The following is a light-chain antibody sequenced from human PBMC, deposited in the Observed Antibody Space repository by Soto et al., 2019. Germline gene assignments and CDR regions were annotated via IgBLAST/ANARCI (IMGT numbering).Light chain of an antibody. Sequence: DIQLTQSPSFLSASVGDRVTITCRASQGIRDVLAWYQQKPGKAHKLLIYAASTLQTGVSTRFSGIASGTEFTLIISNLQPADFATYLCQQFNVYPPTFGGGTKVEIK. V-gene: IGKV1-9*01. J-gene: IGKJ4*01. CDR2: AAS. CDR1: QGIRDV. CDR3: QQFNVYPPT.